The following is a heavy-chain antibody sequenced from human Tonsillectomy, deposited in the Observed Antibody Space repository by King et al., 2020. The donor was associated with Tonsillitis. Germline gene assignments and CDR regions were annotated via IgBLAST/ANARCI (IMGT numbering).Heavy chain of an antibody. V-gene: IGHV4-61*01. D-gene: IGHD1-26*01. CDR1: GGSVSSGSYY. CDR2: IYYSGST. J-gene: IGHJ4*02. Sequence: VQLQESGPGLVKPSETLSLTCTVSGGSVSSGSYYWSWIRQPPGKGLGWIGYIYYSGSTNYNPPRKSRVTISVDTSKNPFSLKLGSVTVADTAVYSCARMWEWIPDYGGQGTLLTVSS. CDR3: ARMWEWIPDY.